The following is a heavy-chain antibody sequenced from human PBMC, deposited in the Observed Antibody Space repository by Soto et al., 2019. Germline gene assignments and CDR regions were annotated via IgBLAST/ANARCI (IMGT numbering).Heavy chain of an antibody. D-gene: IGHD5-12*01. J-gene: IGHJ4*02. CDR3: ARESHRRDGYNPFDY. CDR2: IIPIFGTA. Sequence: SVEVSCKASRGTLSSYAISWVRHAPGQGLEWMGGIIPIFGTANYAQKFQGRVTITADKSTGTAYMELSSLRSEDTAVYYCARESHRRDGYNPFDYWGQGTLVTVSS. CDR1: RGTLSSYA. V-gene: IGHV1-69*06.